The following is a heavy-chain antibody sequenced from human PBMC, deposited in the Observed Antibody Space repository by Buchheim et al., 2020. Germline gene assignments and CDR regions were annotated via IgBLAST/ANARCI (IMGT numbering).Heavy chain of an antibody. CDR1: GGSISSSSYY. D-gene: IGHD6-13*01. J-gene: IGHJ4*02. CDR2: IYYSGST. Sequence: QLQLQESGPGLVKPSETLSLTCTVSGGSISSSSYYWGWIRQPPGKGLEWIGSIYYSGSTYYNPSLKSRVTISVDTSKNQFSLKLSSVTAADTAVYYCARSAVPYISSWYSYFDYWGQGTL. CDR3: ARSAVPYISSWYSYFDY. V-gene: IGHV4-39*07.